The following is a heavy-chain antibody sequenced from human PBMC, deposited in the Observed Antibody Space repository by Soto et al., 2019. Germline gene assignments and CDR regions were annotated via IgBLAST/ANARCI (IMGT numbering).Heavy chain of an antibody. CDR1: GGSISSGGYY. Sequence: PSLTCTVSGGSISSGGYYWSWIRQHPGKGLEWIGYIYYSGSTYYNPSLKSRVTISVDTSKNQFSLKLSSVTAADTAVYYCARAGPLYSSSSKCPFDYWGQGTLVTVSS. CDR3: ARAGPLYSSSSKCPFDY. D-gene: IGHD6-13*01. V-gene: IGHV4-31*03. J-gene: IGHJ4*02. CDR2: IYYSGST.